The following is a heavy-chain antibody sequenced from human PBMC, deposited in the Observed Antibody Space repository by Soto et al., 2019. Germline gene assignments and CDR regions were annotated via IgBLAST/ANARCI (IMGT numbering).Heavy chain of an antibody. CDR1: GGSISSSSYY. D-gene: IGHD2-2*01. J-gene: IGHJ6*03. Sequence: SETLSLTCTVSGGSISSSSYYWGWIRQPPGKGLEWIGSIYYSGSTYYNPSLKSRVTISVDTSKNQFSLKLSSVTAADTAVYYCARDLWEKYQLLTSPIENYYYYYMDVWGKGTTVTVSS. V-gene: IGHV4-39*07. CDR3: ARDLWEKYQLLTSPIENYYYYYMDV. CDR2: IYYSGST.